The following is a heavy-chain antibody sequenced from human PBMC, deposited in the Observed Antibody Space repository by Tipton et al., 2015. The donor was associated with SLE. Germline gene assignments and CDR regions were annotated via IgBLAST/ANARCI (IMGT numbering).Heavy chain of an antibody. Sequence: QLVQSRGGSVQPGGSLRLSCAASGFPFSRYWMTWVRQAPGKGLEWVSGISGSGDYTHYADSVKGRFTISSANSKNTLYLHMNTLRVEDTAVYYCAKDPRQQLMGVYFDYWGQGTLLTVSS. CDR2: ISGSGDYT. CDR1: GFPFSRYW. D-gene: IGHD6-13*01. CDR3: AKDPRQQLMGVYFDY. V-gene: IGHV3-23*04. J-gene: IGHJ4*02.